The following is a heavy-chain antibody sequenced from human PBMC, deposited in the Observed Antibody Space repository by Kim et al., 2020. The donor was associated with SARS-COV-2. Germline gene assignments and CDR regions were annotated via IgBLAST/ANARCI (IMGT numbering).Heavy chain of an antibody. J-gene: IGHJ4*02. CDR3: ASLPYSSSWYYFDY. Sequence: ADSVKCRFTSCRDNSKNTLYLQRNSLRAEDTAVYYCASLPYSSSWYYFDYWGQGTLVTVSS. D-gene: IGHD6-13*01. V-gene: IGHV3-66*01.